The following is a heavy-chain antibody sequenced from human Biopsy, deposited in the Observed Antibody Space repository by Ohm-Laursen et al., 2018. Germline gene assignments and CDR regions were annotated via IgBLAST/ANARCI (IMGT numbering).Heavy chain of an antibody. D-gene: IGHD5-12*01. V-gene: IGHV4-61*01. CDR3: AGRPWPNAFDI. Sequence: SHTLSLTCTVSGGYVSSGSYYWSLIRQPPGKGLEWIGYIYYSGSTNYNPSLKSRATISVDTSRNQFSLKLSSVTAADTAVYYCAGRPWPNAFDIWGQGTMVTVSS. CDR1: GGYVSSGSYY. J-gene: IGHJ3*02. CDR2: IYYSGST.